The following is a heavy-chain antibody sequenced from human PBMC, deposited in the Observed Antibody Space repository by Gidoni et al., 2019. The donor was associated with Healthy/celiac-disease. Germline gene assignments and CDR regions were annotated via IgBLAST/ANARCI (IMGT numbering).Heavy chain of an antibody. CDR2: ISWNSGSI. D-gene: IGHD3-9*01. CDR1: GFTFDDYA. Sequence: EVQLVESGGGLVQPGRSLRLSCAASGFTFDDYAMHWVRQAPGKGLEWVSGISWNSGSIGYADSVKGRFTISRDNAKNSLYLQMNSLRAEDTALYYCAKDAEILTGNSNWFDPWGQGTLVTVSS. J-gene: IGHJ5*02. CDR3: AKDAEILTGNSNWFDP. V-gene: IGHV3-9*01.